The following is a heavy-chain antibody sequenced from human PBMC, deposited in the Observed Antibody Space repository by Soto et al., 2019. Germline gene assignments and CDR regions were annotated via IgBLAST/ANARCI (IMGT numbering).Heavy chain of an antibody. D-gene: IGHD6-19*01. CDR2: IYWDDDK. V-gene: IGHV2-5*02. CDR1: GFSLSTSGVG. CDR3: PHTRNGKDIRYSSAWFDH. J-gene: IGHJ5*02. Sequence: SGPTLVNPTQTLTLTCTFSGFSLSTSGVGVGWIRQPPGKALEWLALIYWDDDKRYSPSLKSRLTITKDTSKNQVVLTMTTTAPMDTATYHRPHTRNGKDIRYSSAWFDHWGHGTLVTVSP.